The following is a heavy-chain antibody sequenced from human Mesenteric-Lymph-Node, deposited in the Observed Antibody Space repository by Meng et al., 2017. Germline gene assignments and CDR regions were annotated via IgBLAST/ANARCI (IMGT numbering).Heavy chain of an antibody. D-gene: IGHD3-10*01. Sequence: ESLKISCTVSGGSISSYYWSWIRQPPGKGLEWIGYIYYSGSTYYNPSLKSRVTISVDTSKNQFSLKLSSVTAADTAVYYCVGFGELLGAFDIWGQGTMVTVSS. V-gene: IGHV4-59*12. J-gene: IGHJ3*02. CDR2: IYYSGST. CDR3: VGFGELLGAFDI. CDR1: GGSISSYY.